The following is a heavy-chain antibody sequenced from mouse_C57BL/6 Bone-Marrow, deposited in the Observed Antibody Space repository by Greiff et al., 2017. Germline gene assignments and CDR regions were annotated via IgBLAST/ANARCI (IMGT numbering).Heavy chain of an antibody. CDR2: INPSTGGT. V-gene: IGHV1-42*01. D-gene: IGHD1-1*01. Sequence: VQLQQSGPELVKPGASVKISCKASGYSFTGYYMNWVKQSPEQSLEWIGEINPSTGGTTYNQKFKAKATLTVDKSSSTAYMQLTSLTSEDSAVYYCARRIVYYYGSSSWYFDVWGTGTTVTVSS. CDR1: GYSFTGYY. CDR3: ARRIVYYYGSSSWYFDV. J-gene: IGHJ1*03.